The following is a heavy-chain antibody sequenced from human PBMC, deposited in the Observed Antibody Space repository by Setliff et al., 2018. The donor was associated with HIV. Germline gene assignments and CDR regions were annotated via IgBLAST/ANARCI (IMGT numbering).Heavy chain of an antibody. CDR1: GGSISSHY. CDR3: ARHRVITGSFDS. Sequence: SETLSLTCTVSGGSISSHYWSWIRQHPGKGLEWIGYVYYSGRAYYNPSLKSRVTISVDTSKNQFSLRVNSVTAADTAVFYCARHRVITGSFDSWGQGTLVTVSS. J-gene: IGHJ4*02. V-gene: IGHV4-59*04. CDR2: VYYSGRA. D-gene: IGHD3-10*01.